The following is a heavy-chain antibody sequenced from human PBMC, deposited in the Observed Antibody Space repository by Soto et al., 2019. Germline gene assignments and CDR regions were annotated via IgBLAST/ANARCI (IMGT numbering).Heavy chain of an antibody. CDR1: GFSFSDYA. Sequence: GGSLRLSCAASGFSFSDYAMSWVRQAPGKGLEWVSVISESGGSTHYADSVRGRFTVSRDNSKNSLSLRMNSLRDEDTGLYYCAGGLDYFDYWGQGALVTVSS. V-gene: IGHV3-23*01. CDR3: AGGLDYFDY. J-gene: IGHJ4*02. CDR2: ISESGGST.